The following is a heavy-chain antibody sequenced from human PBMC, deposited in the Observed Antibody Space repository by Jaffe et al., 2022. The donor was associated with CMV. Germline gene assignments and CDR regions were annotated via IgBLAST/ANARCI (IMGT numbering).Heavy chain of an antibody. D-gene: IGHD7-27*01. CDR1: GFTFSSYG. CDR2: ISYDGSNK. J-gene: IGHJ4*02. V-gene: IGHV3-30*18. Sequence: QVQLVESGGGVVQPGRSLRLSCAASGFTFSSYGMHWVRQAPGKGLEWVAVISYDGSNKYYADSVKGRFTISRDNSKNTLYLQMNSLRAEDTAVYYCAKDSNWDYYFDYWGQGTLVTVSS. CDR3: AKDSNWDYYFDY.